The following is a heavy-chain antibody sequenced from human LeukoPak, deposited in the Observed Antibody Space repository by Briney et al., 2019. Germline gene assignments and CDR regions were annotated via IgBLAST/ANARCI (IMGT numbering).Heavy chain of an antibody. CDR1: GGSISSYY. CDR2: IYYSGST. J-gene: IGHJ3*02. CDR3: ARVESTSGTYDI. V-gene: IGHV4-59*01. Sequence: SETLSLTCTVSGGSISSYYWSWIRQSPGKGLELIGYIYYSGSTSYNPSLKSRVTISVDTSKNQFSLRVSSVTAADTAVYYCARVESTSGTYDIWGQGTMVTVSS. D-gene: IGHD3-10*01.